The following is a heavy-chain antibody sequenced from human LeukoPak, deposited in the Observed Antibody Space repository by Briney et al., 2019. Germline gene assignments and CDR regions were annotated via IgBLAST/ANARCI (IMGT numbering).Heavy chain of an antibody. J-gene: IGHJ5*02. CDR2: INHSGST. D-gene: IGHD3-22*01. CDR3: ARRKHMIVGKNWFDH. CDR1: GGSFSGYY. Sequence: SETLSLTCAVYGGSFSGYYWSWIRQPPGKGLEWIGEINHSGSTNYNPSLKSRVTISVDTSKNQFSLKLSSVTAADTAVYYCARRKHMIVGKNWFDHWGQGTLVTVSS. V-gene: IGHV4-34*01.